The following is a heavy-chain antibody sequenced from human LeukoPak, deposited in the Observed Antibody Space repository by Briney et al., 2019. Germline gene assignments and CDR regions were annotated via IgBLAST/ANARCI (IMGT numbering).Heavy chain of an antibody. J-gene: IGHJ4*02. V-gene: IGHV3-7*01. CDR1: GFTFSSYW. CDR2: IKQDGSGK. CDR3: AREGDYYCSGGSCYDY. Sequence: PGGSLRLSCAAAGFTFSSYWMSWVRQAPGKGLEWVANIKQDGSGKYYVDSVKGRFTISRDNAKNSVYLQMNSLRAEDTAVYYCAREGDYYCSGGSCYDYWGQGTLVTVSS. D-gene: IGHD2-15*01.